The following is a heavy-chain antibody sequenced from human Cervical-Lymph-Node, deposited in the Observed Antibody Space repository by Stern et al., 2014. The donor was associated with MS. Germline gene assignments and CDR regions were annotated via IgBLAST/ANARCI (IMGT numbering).Heavy chain of an antibody. D-gene: IGHD2-21*01. V-gene: IGHV3-30*18. CDR1: GFIFSNYG. CDR3: AKDEDFFQTRGHFKADY. J-gene: IGHJ4*02. Sequence: VQLVESGGGVVQPGRSLRLSCAASGFIFSNYGMHWVRQAPGKGLEWVAVISYGGSDRFYADFVKGRFSISRDNSKNTLYLQLNSLRAEDTAVYYCAKDEDFFQTRGHFKADYWGQGTLVTVSS. CDR2: ISYGGSDR.